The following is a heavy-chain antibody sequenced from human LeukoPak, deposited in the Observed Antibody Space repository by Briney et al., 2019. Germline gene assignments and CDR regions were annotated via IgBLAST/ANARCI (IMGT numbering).Heavy chain of an antibody. CDR3: ARPPFKCSSSYLSGWFDH. CDR2: INPNSGGT. D-gene: IGHD6-13*01. J-gene: IGHJ5*02. V-gene: IGHV1-2*02. CDR1: GYTFTCYY. Sequence: GASVKVSCKASGYTFTCYYMHWVRQAPGQGLEWMGWINPNSGGTNYAQKFQGRVTMTRDTSISTAYMELSRLRSDDTAVYYCARPPFKCSSSYLSGWFDHWGQGTLVTVSS.